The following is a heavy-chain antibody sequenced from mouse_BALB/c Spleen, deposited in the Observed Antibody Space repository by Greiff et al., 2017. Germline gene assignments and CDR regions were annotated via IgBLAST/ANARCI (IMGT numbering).Heavy chain of an antibody. CDR1: GYTFTSYW. Sequence: VQGVESGAELVKPGASVKLSCKTSGYTFTSYWIQWVKQRPGQGLGWIGEIFPGTGTTYYTEKFKGKATLTIDTSSSTAYMQLSSLTSEDSAVYFCARRWFAYWGQGTLVTVSA. CDR3: ARRWFAY. J-gene: IGHJ3*01. V-gene: IGHV1S132*01. CDR2: IFPGTGTT.